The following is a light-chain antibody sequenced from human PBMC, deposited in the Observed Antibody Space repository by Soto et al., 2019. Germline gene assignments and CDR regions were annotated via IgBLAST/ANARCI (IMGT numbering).Light chain of an antibody. CDR3: QQRSNWLFN. CDR1: QSVSSY. CDR2: DAS. Sequence: EIVLTQSPVTLSLSPGERATLSCRASQSVSSYLAWYQQKPGQAPRLLIYDASNRATGIPARFSGSGSGTDFTLTISSLEPEDFAVYYCQQRSNWLFNFGQGTRLEIK. J-gene: IGKJ5*01. V-gene: IGKV3-11*01.